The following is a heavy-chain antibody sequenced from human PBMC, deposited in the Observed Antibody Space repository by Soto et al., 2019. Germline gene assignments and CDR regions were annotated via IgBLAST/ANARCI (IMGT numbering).Heavy chain of an antibody. CDR1: GGSIRSNNYY. J-gene: IGHJ6*02. Sequence: SETLSLTCNVSGGSIRSNNYYWAWIRQPPGKGLEWIGSVYYSGSTNYSPSFQGHVTISADKSISTAYLQWSSLKASDTAMYYCAILPYGDSNYYYYYGMDVWGQGTTVTVS. CDR3: AILPYGDSNYYYYYGMDV. D-gene: IGHD4-17*01. V-gene: IGHV4-39*07. CDR2: VYYSGST.